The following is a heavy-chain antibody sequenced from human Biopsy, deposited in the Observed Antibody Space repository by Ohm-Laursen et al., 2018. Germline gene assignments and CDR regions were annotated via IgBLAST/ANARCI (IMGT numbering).Heavy chain of an antibody. Sequence: VKISCNASGGPSSNYAFSWMRQAPGQGLEWVGRIVPILGHLNYAQRFQGRVSITADKSTTYVYMELSRLTSGDTAVYYCAADADGYYTEFDYWGPGTLVTVSS. V-gene: IGHV1-69*10. D-gene: IGHD3-3*01. J-gene: IGHJ4*02. CDR3: AADADGYYTEFDY. CDR2: IVPILGHL. CDR1: GGPSSNYA.